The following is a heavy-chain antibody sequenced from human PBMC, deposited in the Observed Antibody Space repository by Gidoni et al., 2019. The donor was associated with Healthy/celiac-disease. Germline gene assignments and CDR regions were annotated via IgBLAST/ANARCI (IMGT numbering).Heavy chain of an antibody. CDR3: ATVRNYYDSSGYYNWFDP. CDR1: GYTLTELS. D-gene: IGHD3-22*01. Sequence: QVQLVQSGAEVEKPGATVKVSCKVSGYTLTELSMHWVRQAPGKGLEWMGGFDAEDGETIYAQKFQGRVTMTEDTSTDTAYMELSSLRSEDTAVYYCATVRNYYDSSGYYNWFDPWGQGTLVTVSS. J-gene: IGHJ5*02. V-gene: IGHV1-24*01. CDR2: FDAEDGET.